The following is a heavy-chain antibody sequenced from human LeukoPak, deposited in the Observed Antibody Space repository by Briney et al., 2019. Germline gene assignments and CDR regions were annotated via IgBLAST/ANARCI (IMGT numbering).Heavy chain of an antibody. Sequence: GGSLRLSCAASGFTFSSYGMHWVRQAPGKGLEWVAFMRYDGSNRNYADSVKGRFTISRDNSKNTLYLQMNSLRAEDTAVYFCAKGSGYYDSSGYYSDYWGQGTLVTVSS. CDR3: AKGSGYYDSSGYYSDY. D-gene: IGHD3-22*01. J-gene: IGHJ4*02. CDR2: MRYDGSNR. CDR1: GFTFSSYG. V-gene: IGHV3-30*02.